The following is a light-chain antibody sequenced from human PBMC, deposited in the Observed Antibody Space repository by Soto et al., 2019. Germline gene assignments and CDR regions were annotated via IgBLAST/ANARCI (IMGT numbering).Light chain of an antibody. CDR2: EVS. CDR3: SSYTSSSTPYV. V-gene: IGLV2-14*01. CDR1: SSDFGGYNY. Sequence: QSALTQPASVSGSPGQSITISCTGTSSDFGGYNYVSWYQQHPGKAPKLMIYEVSNRPSGVSNCFSGSKSGNTASLTISGLQAEDEADYYCSSYTSSSTPYVFGTGTKVTVL. J-gene: IGLJ1*01.